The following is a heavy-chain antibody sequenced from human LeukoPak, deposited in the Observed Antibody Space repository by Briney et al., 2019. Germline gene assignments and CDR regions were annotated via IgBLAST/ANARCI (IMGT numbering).Heavy chain of an antibody. V-gene: IGHV4-59*11. J-gene: IGHJ3*02. CDR1: GDSFSSHY. CDR3: ARDLVTVTKGFDI. Sequence: SETLSLTCAVSGDSFSSHYWTWIRQSPGTGLEWIGYISHIGRTDYNPSLKSRVTISIDTSKNQFSLKLRSVTAADTAVYYCARDLVTVTKGFDIWGQGTMVSVSS. D-gene: IGHD4-17*01. CDR2: ISHIGRT.